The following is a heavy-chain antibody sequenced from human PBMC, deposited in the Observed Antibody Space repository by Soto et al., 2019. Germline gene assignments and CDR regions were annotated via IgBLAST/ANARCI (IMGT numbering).Heavy chain of an antibody. CDR3: ARIPYSDTDPCP. V-gene: IGHV3-74*01. J-gene: IGHJ5*02. Sequence: EVQLVESGGGLVQPGGSLRLSCAASGFAFSTKWMHWVRQGPGKGLVWVSRINIDGTTTNYADSVKGRFTISRDNAKNMLYLQMDSLRAEDTAVYYWARIPYSDTDPCPWGQGTLVTVSS. CDR2: INIDGTTT. CDR1: GFAFSTKW. D-gene: IGHD1-26*01.